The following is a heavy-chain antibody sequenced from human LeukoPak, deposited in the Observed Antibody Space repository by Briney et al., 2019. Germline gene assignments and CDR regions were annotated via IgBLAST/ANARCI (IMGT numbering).Heavy chain of an antibody. D-gene: IGHD6-19*01. CDR1: GFTFSSYA. Sequence: GGSLRLSCAASGFTFSSYAMHWVRQAPGKGLEYVSAISSNGGSTYYANSVKGRFTISRDNSKNTLYLQMGSLRAEDMAVYYCASFESSWYVYWGRGTLVTVSS. V-gene: IGHV3-64*01. J-gene: IGHJ4*02. CDR2: ISSNGGST. CDR3: ASFESSWYVY.